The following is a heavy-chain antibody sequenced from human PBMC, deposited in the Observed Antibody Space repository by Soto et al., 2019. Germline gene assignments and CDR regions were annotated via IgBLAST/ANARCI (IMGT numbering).Heavy chain of an antibody. CDR3: ARGTRLLALYGMDV. Sequence: QVQLQQWGAGLLKPSETLSLTCAVYGGSFSGYYWSWIRQPPGKGLEWIGEINHSGSTNYNPSLKSRVTISVDTSKNQFSLKLSSVTAADTAVYYCARGTRLLALYGMDVWGQGTTVTVSS. D-gene: IGHD2-15*01. J-gene: IGHJ6*02. CDR2: INHSGST. CDR1: GGSFSGYY. V-gene: IGHV4-34*01.